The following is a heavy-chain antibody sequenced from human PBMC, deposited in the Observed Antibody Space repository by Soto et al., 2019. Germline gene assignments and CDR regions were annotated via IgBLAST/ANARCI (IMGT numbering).Heavy chain of an antibody. V-gene: IGHV4-59*01. CDR3: ARGRPQKGGYCSSTSCYSYYYYYMDV. J-gene: IGHJ6*03. CDR2: IYYSGST. CDR1: GGSISSYY. Sequence: QVQLQESGPGLVKPSETLSLTCTVSGGSISSYYWSWIRQPPGKGLEWIGYIYYSGSTNYNPSLKSRVTISVDTSKNQFPLKLSSVTAADTAVYYCARGRPQKGGYCSSTSCYSYYYYYMDVWGKGTTVTVSS. D-gene: IGHD2-2*01.